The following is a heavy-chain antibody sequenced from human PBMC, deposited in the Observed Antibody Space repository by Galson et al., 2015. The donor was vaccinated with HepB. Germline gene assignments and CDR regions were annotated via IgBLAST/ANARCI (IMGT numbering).Heavy chain of an antibody. Sequence: SVKVSCKASGYTFSNHGISWVRQAPGQGLEWMGWISAYNGNTNYAQKLQGRVTMTTDTSTSTAYMELRSLRSDDTAVYYCAREGALVVPAALNWYFDLWGPGSLAAVTS. CDR1: GYTFSNHG. D-gene: IGHD2-2*01. CDR3: AREGALVVPAALNWYFDL. CDR2: ISAYNGNT. J-gene: IGHJ2*01. V-gene: IGHV1-18*04.